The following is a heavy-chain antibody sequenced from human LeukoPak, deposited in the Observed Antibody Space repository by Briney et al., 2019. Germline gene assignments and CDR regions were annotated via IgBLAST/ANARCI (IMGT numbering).Heavy chain of an antibody. CDR2: IGQIDNT. CDR1: GFNFSTYA. J-gene: IGHJ4*02. V-gene: IGHV3-23*01. D-gene: IGHD7-27*01. Sequence: GGSLRLSCAVSGFNFSTYAMMWVRQTPGKGLEWVSTIGQIDNTYYADSVKGRFTISRDTSKNTLYLQMNSLRGEDTAIYFCAKYSRTGDPFDYWGQGTLVAVSS. CDR3: AKYSRTGDPFDY.